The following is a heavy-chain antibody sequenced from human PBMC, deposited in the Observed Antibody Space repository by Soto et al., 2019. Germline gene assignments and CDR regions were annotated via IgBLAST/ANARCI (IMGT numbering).Heavy chain of an antibody. D-gene: IGHD1-26*01. Sequence: WVRQMPGKSLEWIGIIYPGDSDTRYSPSFQGQVTISADKSISTAYLQWSSLKDSDTAMYYRACFATIVGFGNWRPVTLFMVSS. J-gene: IGHJ4*02. CDR2: IYPGDSDT. V-gene: IGHV5-51*01. CDR3: ACFATIVGFGN.